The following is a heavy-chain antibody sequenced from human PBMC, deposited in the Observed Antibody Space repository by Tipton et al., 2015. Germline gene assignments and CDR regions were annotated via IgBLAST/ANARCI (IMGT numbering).Heavy chain of an antibody. V-gene: IGHV3-7*01. CDR3: ATERGAGTRLDP. D-gene: IGHD6-19*01. CDR1: GFTFSSFW. J-gene: IGHJ5*02. Sequence: SLRLSCAASGFTFSSFWMSWVRQAPGKGLEWVANIKQDGSEKYYVDSVKGRFTISRDNSQNTLYLQMDSLRLDDTAIYYCATERGAGTRLDPWGQGTLVTVSS. CDR2: IKQDGSEK.